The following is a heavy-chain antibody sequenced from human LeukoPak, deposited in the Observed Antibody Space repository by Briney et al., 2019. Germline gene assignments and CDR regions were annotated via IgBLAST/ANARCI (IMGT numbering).Heavy chain of an antibody. Sequence: PGGSLRLSCAASGFTFSTFAMIWVRQPPGKGLEWVSSIFPSGGEIHYADSVKGRFTISRDNAKNSLYLQMNSLRAEDTAVYYCARDPGSSWIRIYYYYMDVWGKGTTVTVSS. CDR1: GFTFSTFA. CDR3: ARDPGSSWIRIYYYYMDV. J-gene: IGHJ6*03. CDR2: IFPSGGEI. V-gene: IGHV3-21*01. D-gene: IGHD6-6*01.